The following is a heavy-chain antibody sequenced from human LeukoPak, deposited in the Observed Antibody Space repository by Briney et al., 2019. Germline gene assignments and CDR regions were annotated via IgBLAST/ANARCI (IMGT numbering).Heavy chain of an antibody. CDR1: GFTFSNYW. D-gene: IGHD3-16*01. Sequence: GGSLRLSCAASGFTFSNYWMHWVRQAPGRGLVWVSRINTDGSTTTYADSVRGRFTISRDNAKNSLYLQMNSLRAEDTAVYYCAVSGRGGFYYYGMGVWGQGTTVTVSS. V-gene: IGHV3-74*01. J-gene: IGHJ6*02. CDR3: AVSGRGGFYYYGMGV. CDR2: INTDGSTT.